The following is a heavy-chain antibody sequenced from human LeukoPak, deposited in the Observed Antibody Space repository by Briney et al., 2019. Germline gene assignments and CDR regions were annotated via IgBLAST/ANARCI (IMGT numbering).Heavy chain of an antibody. CDR3: ARDHSSGYYPDYFDY. V-gene: IGHV1-69*04. Sequence: SVKVSCKASGGTFSSYTISWVRQAPGQGLEWMGRIIPIRGIANYAQKFQGRVTITADKSTSTSYMELSSLRSEDTAVYYCARDHSSGYYPDYFDYWGQGTLVTVSS. D-gene: IGHD3-22*01. CDR1: GGTFSSYT. J-gene: IGHJ4*02. CDR2: IIPIRGIA.